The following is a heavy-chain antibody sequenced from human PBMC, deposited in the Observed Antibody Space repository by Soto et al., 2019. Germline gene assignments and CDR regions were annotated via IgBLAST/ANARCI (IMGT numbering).Heavy chain of an antibody. CDR3: ARWWYACDY. V-gene: IGHV1-3*05. Sequence: QVQLVQPGAEEKKPGASVKVYCKASGFPFTDYALHWVPQAPGQRPEWMGWINDDSGYTKYSQKFHGRVTITMDTSASPAYMELSSLSSEDTALYYWARWWYACDYWGQGTLVSVSS. CDR1: GFPFTDYA. J-gene: IGHJ4*02. D-gene: IGHD2-15*01. CDR2: INDDSGYT.